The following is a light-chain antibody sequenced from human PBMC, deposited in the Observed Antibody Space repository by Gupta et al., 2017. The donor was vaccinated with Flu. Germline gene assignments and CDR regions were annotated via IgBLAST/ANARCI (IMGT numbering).Light chain of an antibody. CDR1: QSVTSAF. V-gene: IGKV3-20*01. CDR3: QQYGSSRVT. CDR2: GAS. Sequence: EVVLTQSPGTLSLSPGERATLSCGASQSVTSAFLAWYQQKPGQAPRLLIYGASNRATGIPDRCSGSGSGTDFTLTISRLEPEDFAVYYCQQYGSSRVTFGQGTRLEIK. J-gene: IGKJ5*01.